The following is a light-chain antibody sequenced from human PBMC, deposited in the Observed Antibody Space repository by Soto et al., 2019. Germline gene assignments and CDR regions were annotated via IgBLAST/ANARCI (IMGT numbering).Light chain of an antibody. J-gene: IGKJ1*01. CDR3: QQYESFPRT. V-gene: IGKV1-5*03. Sequence: DIQMTQSPSTLSASVGDRVTITCRASQSIHNYLAWYQQKPGKAPKLLIYKASTLESGVPSRFGGPGSGTEFTLSIRSLQPDDFATYYCQQYESFPRTFGQGTKVEIK. CDR2: KAS. CDR1: QSIHNY.